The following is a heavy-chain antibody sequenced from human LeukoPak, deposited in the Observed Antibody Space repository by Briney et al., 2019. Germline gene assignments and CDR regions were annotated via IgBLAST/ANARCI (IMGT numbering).Heavy chain of an antibody. D-gene: IGHD3-22*01. V-gene: IGHV4-31*03. CDR3: ARGKYYYDSSGYYNY. CDR1: GGSISSGGYY. J-gene: IGHJ4*02. Sequence: SETLSLTCTVSGGSISSGGYYWSWIRQHPGKGLEWIGCIYYSGSTYYNPSLKSRVTISVDTSKNQFSLKLSSVTAADTAVYYCARGKYYYDSSGYYNYWGQGTLVTVSS. CDR2: IYYSGST.